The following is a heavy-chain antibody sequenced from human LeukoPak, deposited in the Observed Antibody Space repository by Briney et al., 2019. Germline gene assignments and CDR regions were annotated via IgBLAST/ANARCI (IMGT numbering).Heavy chain of an antibody. Sequence: GGSLRLSCAASGFTFSSYAMSWVRQAPGKGLEWVSDISGSGASTYYADSVKGRFTISRDNAKNSLYLQMNSLRAEDTAVYYCARVFGAGYSDYWGQGTLVTVSS. CDR2: ISGSGAST. D-gene: IGHD4/OR15-4a*01. CDR3: ARVFGAGYSDY. J-gene: IGHJ4*02. CDR1: GFTFSSYA. V-gene: IGHV3-23*01.